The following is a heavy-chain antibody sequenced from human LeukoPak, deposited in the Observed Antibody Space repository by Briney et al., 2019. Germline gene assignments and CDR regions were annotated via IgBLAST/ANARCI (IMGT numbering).Heavy chain of an antibody. Sequence: PSETPSLTCTVSGGSISSYYWSWIRQPPGKGLEWVGYIYYSGNTNYNPSLKSRVTISVDRSKNQFSLKLSSVTAADTAVYYCARGPGGTYYFDYWGQGTLVTVSS. D-gene: IGHD1-1*01. CDR2: IYYSGNT. CDR3: ARGPGGTYYFDY. CDR1: GGSISSYY. V-gene: IGHV4-59*12. J-gene: IGHJ4*02.